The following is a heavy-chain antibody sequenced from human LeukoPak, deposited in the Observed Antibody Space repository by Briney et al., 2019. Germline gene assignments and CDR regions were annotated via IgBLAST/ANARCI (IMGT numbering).Heavy chain of an antibody. CDR3: ARLGENGLLTGYFYP. CDR1: GYTFTGYY. D-gene: IGHD3-9*01. CDR2: INPNSGGT. V-gene: IGHV1-2*02. Sequence: ASVKVSCKASGYTFTGYYMHWVRQAPGQGLEWMGWINPNSGGTNYAQKFQGRVTMTRDTSISTAYMELSRLRSDDTAVYYCARLGENGLLTGYFYPWGQGTLVTVSS. J-gene: IGHJ5*02.